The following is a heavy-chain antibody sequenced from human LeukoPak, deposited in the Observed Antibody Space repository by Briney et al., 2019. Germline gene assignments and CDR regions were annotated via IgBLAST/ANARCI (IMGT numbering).Heavy chain of an antibody. CDR1: GGSFSGYY. V-gene: IGHV4-34*01. CDR3: ARRVTFGGVIAHRGMDV. CDR2: INHSGST. D-gene: IGHD3-16*02. J-gene: IGHJ6*02. Sequence: SETLSLTCAVYGGSFSGYYWSWIRQPPGKGLEWIGEINHSGSTNYNPSLKSRVTISVDTSKNQFSLKLSSVTAADTAVYYCARRVTFGGVIAHRGMDVWGQGTTVTVSS.